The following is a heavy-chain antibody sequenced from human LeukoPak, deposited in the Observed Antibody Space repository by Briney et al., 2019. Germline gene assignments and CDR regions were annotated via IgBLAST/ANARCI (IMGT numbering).Heavy chain of an antibody. CDR2: INPNSGGT. Sequence: GASVKVSCKASGYTLTGYYMHWVRQAPGQGLEWMGWINPNSGGTNYAQKFQGRVTMTRDTSISTAYMELSRLRSDDTAVYYCARDSATNSGFEYYFDYWGQGTLVTVSS. D-gene: IGHD1-26*01. CDR3: ARDSATNSGFEYYFDY. J-gene: IGHJ4*02. CDR1: GYTLTGYY. V-gene: IGHV1-2*02.